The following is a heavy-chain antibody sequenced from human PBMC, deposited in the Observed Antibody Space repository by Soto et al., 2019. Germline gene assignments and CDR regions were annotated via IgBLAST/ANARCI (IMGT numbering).Heavy chain of an antibody. CDR1: GFTFNSYA. CDR3: ARDRLFDSNTYYYNYGMDV. CDR2: ISYGGGDK. J-gene: IGHJ6*02. V-gene: IGHV3-30-3*01. Sequence: QVPLVESGGGVVQPGRSLRLSCAASGFTFNSYAMHWVRQAPGKGLEWVAVISYGGGDKYYADSVKGRFTISRDNSKNPLYLQMNSLRADDTAVYYCARDRLFDSNTYYYNYGMDVWGQGTTVTVSS. D-gene: IGHD3-22*01.